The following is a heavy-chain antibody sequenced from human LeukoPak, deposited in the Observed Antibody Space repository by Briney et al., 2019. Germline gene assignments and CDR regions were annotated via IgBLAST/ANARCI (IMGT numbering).Heavy chain of an antibody. D-gene: IGHD3-16*02. V-gene: IGHV4-4*07. CDR2: IYTSGST. CDR3: ASQYYDYVWGSYRPSPFDY. J-gene: IGHJ4*02. Sequence: SETLSLTCTVSGGSISSYYWSWIRQPAGKGLEWIGRIYTSGSTNYNPSLKSRVTISVDTSKNQFSLKLSSVTAADTAVYYCASQYYDYVWGSYRPSPFDYWGQGTLVTVSS. CDR1: GGSISSYY.